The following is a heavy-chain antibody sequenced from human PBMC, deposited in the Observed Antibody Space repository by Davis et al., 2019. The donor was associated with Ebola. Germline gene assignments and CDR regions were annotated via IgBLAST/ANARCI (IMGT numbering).Heavy chain of an antibody. CDR1: GGSISSPY. CDR2: IDDSGST. J-gene: IGHJ6*02. D-gene: IGHD3-22*01. Sequence: SETLSLTCTVSGGSISSPYWNWIRQSPGKGLEWIGYIDDSGSTNYNPFLKSRVTISIDTSKNQFSLNLSSVTAADTAVYYCARQGYYYDSGGYFTYYGMDVWGQGTTVTVSS. CDR3: ARQGYYYDSGGYFTYYGMDV. V-gene: IGHV4-59*08.